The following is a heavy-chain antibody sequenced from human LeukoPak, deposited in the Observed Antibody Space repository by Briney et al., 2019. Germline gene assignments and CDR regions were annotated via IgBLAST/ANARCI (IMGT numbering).Heavy chain of an antibody. J-gene: IGHJ4*02. CDR1: GFTFSSYA. CDR2: ISGSGGST. CDR3: AKSSYYDSSGYYSTPFDY. Sequence: GGSLRLSCAASGFTFSSYAMSWVRQAPGKGLEWVSAISGSGGSTYYADSVKGRSTISRDNSKNTLYLQMNSLRAEDTAVYYCAKSSYYDSSGYYSTPFDYWGQGTLVTVSS. D-gene: IGHD3-22*01. V-gene: IGHV3-23*01.